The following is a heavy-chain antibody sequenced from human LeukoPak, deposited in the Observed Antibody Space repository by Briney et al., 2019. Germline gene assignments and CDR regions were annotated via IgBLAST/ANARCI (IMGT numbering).Heavy chain of an antibody. D-gene: IGHD6-19*01. CDR3: VGSGVAVNDTLDT. CDR2: INPDGSET. V-gene: IGHV3-7*01. J-gene: IGHJ5*02. CDR1: GFPFNSYW. Sequence: GGSLRLSCAASGFPFNSYWMSWVRQAPGKGLEWVANINPDGSETRCVDSVKGRFTVSRDNAGNSLFLQVNSLRVEDTAVYYCVGSGVAVNDTLDTWGQGNLVTVSP.